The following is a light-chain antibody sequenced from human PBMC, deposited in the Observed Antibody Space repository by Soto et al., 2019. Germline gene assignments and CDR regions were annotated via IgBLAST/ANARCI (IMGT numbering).Light chain of an antibody. Sequence: DIQMTQSPSSLSASVGDRVTITCRASQSISSYLNWYQQKPGKAPNLLIYAASSLQSGVPSRFSGSGSGTDFTLTISSLQPEDFATYYCQQSYSTPPLFGQGTRLEIK. CDR2: AAS. CDR3: QQSYSTPPL. CDR1: QSISSY. V-gene: IGKV1-39*01. J-gene: IGKJ5*01.